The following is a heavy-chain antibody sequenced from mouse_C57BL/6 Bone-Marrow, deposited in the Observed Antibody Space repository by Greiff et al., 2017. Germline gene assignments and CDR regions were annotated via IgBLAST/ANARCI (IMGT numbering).Heavy chain of an antibody. CDR2: IYPTSGRT. V-gene: IGHV1-55*01. D-gene: IGHD4-1*01. J-gene: IGHJ2*01. CDR3: ESSGPLGRRFDY. CDR1: GYTFTSYW. Sequence: QVQLQQPGAELVKPGASVKMSCKASGYTFTSYWITWVKQRPGQGLEWIGDIYPTSGRTNYNEKFKSKAILTVDTSSNTAYMQLSILTWEYSAVFYCESSGPLGRRFDYWGQGTTLTVSS.